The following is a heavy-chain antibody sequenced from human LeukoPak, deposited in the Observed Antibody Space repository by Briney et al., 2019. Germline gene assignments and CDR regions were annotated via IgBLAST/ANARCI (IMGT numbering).Heavy chain of an antibody. J-gene: IGHJ2*01. CDR2: TFPGDSYS. CDR3: ARQFHPAETTGGYFDL. CDR1: GYNFTPYW. V-gene: IGHV5-51*01. Sequence: GESLKISCKGSGYNFTPYWIVWVRQTPGKGLEWMGMTFPGDSYSIYSPSFQGQITMSVDKSITTAYLQWSSLKASATARYSCARQFHPAETTGGYFDLWGRGTLVTVSA. D-gene: IGHD4-17*01.